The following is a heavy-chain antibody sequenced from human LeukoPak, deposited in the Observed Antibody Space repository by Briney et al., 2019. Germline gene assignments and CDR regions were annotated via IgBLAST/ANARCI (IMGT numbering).Heavy chain of an antibody. CDR3: ARDLSGPSYYYYGMDV. D-gene: IGHD3-3*01. Sequence: PSETLSLTWTVSGGSISSYYWSWIRQPPGKGLEWIGYIYYSGSTNYNPSLKSRVTISVDTSKNQFSLKLSSVTAADTAVYYCARDLSGPSYYYYGMDVWGQGATVTVSS. J-gene: IGHJ6*02. CDR2: IYYSGST. V-gene: IGHV4-59*01. CDR1: GGSISSYY.